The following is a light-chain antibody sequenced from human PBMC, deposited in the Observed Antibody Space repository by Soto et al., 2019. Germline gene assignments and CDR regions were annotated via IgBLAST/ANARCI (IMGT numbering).Light chain of an antibody. CDR1: QGISSY. CDR3: QQLNSYPLT. J-gene: IGKJ4*01. V-gene: IGKV1-9*01. Sequence: IQLTQSPSSLSASVGDRVTITCRASQGISSYLAWYQQKPGKAPKLLIYAASTLQSGVPSRFSGSGSGTEFTLTSSSLQPEDVATYYCQQLNSYPLTVGGGTKVEIK. CDR2: AAS.